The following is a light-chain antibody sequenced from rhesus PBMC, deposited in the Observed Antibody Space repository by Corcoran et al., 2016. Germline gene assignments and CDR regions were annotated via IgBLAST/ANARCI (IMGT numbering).Light chain of an antibody. CDR1: KIGSIN. J-gene: IGLJ1*01. Sequence: SYELTQPPSVSAASGQTARITCGGNKIGSINVHWYHQRPPQAPVLLIYSDYRQPSWIPERFSGSNSGNTATLTISRLEAGDEAVYYCQVWDSGSKSYIFGAGTRLTVL. CDR2: SDY. V-gene: IGLV3-25*02. CDR3: QVWDSGSKSYI.